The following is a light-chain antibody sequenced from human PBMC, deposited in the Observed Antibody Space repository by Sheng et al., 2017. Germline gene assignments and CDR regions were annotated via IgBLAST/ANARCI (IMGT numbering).Light chain of an antibody. CDR3: QAWDSSVV. J-gene: IGLJ2*01. CDR2: RDG. CDR1: KLGDKY. Sequence: SYDLTQPPSVSVSPGQTANIACSGDKLGDKYVSWYQQKTGQSPVLIIYRDGKRPSGIPERFSGSNSGSTATLTISGTQAMDEADYYCQAWDSSVVFGGGTKLTVL. V-gene: IGLV3-1*01.